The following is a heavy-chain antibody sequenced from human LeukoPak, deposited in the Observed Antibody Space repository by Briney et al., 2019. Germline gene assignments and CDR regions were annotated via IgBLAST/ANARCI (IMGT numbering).Heavy chain of an antibody. D-gene: IGHD5-24*01. CDR3: ARDPSQRPVEMTKSDY. CDR1: GFTFSSYE. Sequence: GGSLTLSCAASGFTFSSYEMNWVRQAPGEGLECVSYISSSGTTIYYADSVKGRFTISRDNAKNSLYLQMNSLRVEDTAVYYCARDPSQRPVEMTKSDYWGQGTLVTVSS. CDR2: ISSSGTTI. V-gene: IGHV3-48*03. J-gene: IGHJ4*02.